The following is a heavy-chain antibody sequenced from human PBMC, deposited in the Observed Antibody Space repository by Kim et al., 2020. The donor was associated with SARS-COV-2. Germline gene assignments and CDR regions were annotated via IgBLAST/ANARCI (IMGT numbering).Heavy chain of an antibody. D-gene: IGHD3-22*01. CDR2: INHSGST. CDR3: ASRVPPFSYYYDSSGYYFRY. Sequence: SETLSLTCAVYGGSFSGYYWSWIRQPPGKGLEWIGEINHSGSTNYNPSLKSRVTISVDTSKNQFSLKLSSVTAADTAVYYCASRVPPFSYYYDSSGYYFRYGGQGTLVTVSS. CDR1: GGSFSGYY. J-gene: IGHJ4*02. V-gene: IGHV4-34*01.